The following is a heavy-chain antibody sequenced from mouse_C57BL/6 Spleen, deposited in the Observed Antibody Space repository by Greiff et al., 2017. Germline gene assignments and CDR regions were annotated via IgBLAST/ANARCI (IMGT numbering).Heavy chain of an antibody. V-gene: IGHV1-54*01. J-gene: IGHJ4*01. CDR2: INPGCGGT. CDR1: GYAFTNYL. Sequence: VQLQQSGAELVRPGTSVKVSCKASGYAFTNYLIEWVKQRPGQGLEWIGVINPGCGGTNYNEKFKGKATLTADQSSSTAYMQLSSLTSEESAVYFCARSLYYGSDYDYAMGCWGQGASVTVSS. CDR3: ARSLYYGSDYDYAMGC. D-gene: IGHD1-1*01.